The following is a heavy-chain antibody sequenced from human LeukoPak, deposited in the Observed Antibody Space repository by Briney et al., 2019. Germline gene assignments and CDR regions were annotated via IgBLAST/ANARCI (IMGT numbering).Heavy chain of an antibody. CDR3: TRSGTMVVMRPMYY. CDR1: GGSISSSTFH. CDR2: IYYSGST. D-gene: IGHD4-23*01. J-gene: IGHJ4*02. Sequence: SGTLSLTCTVSGGSISSSTFHWGWIRQPPGKGLEWIGSIYYSGSTYYNPSLKSRVTISVDTSKNQFSLKLSSVTAADTAVYYCTRSGTMVVMRPMYYWGQGTLVTVSS. V-gene: IGHV4-39*01.